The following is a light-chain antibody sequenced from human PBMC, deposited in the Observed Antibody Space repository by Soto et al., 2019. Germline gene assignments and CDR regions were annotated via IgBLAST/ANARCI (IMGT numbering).Light chain of an antibody. CDR3: QQYDGYSYT. CDR2: KAS. V-gene: IGKV1-5*03. Sequence: DIQMTQSPSTLSASVGDRVTITCRASQTISAWLAWYQQKPGKAPKLLIYKASNLESGVPSRFSGSGSGTEFTLTISSLQTDDFATYYCQQYDGYSYTFGGGTKLEIK. J-gene: IGKJ2*01. CDR1: QTISAW.